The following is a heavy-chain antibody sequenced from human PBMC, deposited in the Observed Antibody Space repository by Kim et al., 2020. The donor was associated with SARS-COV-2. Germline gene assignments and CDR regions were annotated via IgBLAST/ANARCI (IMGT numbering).Heavy chain of an antibody. D-gene: IGHD2-21*01. J-gene: IGHJ4*02. V-gene: IGHV4-39*01. CDR3: ARQPCGGDCYPDY. Sequence: YSPSLKSRVTISVDTSKNQFSLKLNSVTAADTAVYYCARQPCGGDCYPDYWGQGTLVTASS.